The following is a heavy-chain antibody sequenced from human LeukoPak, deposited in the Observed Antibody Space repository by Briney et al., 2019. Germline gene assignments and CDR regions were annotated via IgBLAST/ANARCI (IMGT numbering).Heavy chain of an antibody. CDR3: ARHVLRGNSFHYFDY. D-gene: IGHD4-23*01. V-gene: IGHV4-38-2*01. J-gene: IGHJ4*02. CDR1: GYSISSGYY. CDR2: IYHSGST. Sequence: SETLSLTCAVSGYSISSGYYWGWIRQPPGKGLEWIGSIYHSGSTYYNPSLKSRVTISVDTSKNQVSLKLSSVTAADTAVYYCARHVLRGNSFHYFDYWGQGTLVTVSS.